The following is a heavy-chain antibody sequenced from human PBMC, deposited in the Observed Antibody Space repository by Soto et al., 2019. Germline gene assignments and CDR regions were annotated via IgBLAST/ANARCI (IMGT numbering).Heavy chain of an antibody. CDR1: GNSAATSSAS. D-gene: IGHD2-15*01. CDR3: ASDSYGDRLAVFYI. CDR2: TYYRSKWYN. Sequence: SQALSLSYAISGNSAATSSASWNWITESPSKGLEWLRRTYYRSKWYNDYAVSVKSRITINPDTSKNEFSLQLNSVTPEDTAVYYCASDSYGDRLAVFYIWGQGTMVTVSS. J-gene: IGHJ3*02. V-gene: IGHV6-1*01.